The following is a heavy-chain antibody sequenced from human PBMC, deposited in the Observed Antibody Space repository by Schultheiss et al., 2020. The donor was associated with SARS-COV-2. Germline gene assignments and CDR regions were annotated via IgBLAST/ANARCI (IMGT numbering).Heavy chain of an antibody. D-gene: IGHD3-10*01. CDR2: IYYSGST. Sequence: SETLSLTCTVSGGSISSYYWSWIRQPPGKGLEWIGYIYYSGSTNYNPSLKSRVTISVDTSKNQFSLKLFSVTAADTAVYYCAMIRGVVYSPGDYWGQGTLVTVSS. CDR3: AMIRGVVYSPGDY. V-gene: IGHV4-59*12. J-gene: IGHJ4*02. CDR1: GGSISSYY.